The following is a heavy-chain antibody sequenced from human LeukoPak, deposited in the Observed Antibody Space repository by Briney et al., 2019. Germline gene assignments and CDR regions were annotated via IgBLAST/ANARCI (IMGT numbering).Heavy chain of an antibody. CDR1: GFTFSSYA. CDR3: WPVAVAGLFDY. V-gene: IGHV3-23*01. CDR2: ISGSGGST. J-gene: IGHJ4*02. Sequence: GGSLRLSCAASGFTFSSYAMSWVRQAPGKGLEWVSSISGSGGSTYYADSVKGRFTISRDNSKNTLYVQMNSLRAEDTAIYYCWPVAVAGLFDYWGQGTLVTVSS. D-gene: IGHD6-19*01.